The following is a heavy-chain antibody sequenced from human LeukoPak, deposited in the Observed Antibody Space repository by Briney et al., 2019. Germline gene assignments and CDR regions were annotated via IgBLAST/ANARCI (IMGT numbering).Heavy chain of an antibody. CDR1: RFTFSSYA. V-gene: IGHV3-23*01. J-gene: IGHJ6*02. CDR2: ISGSGGSR. Sequence: GGSLRLSCADSRFTFSSYAMNWVRQAPGKGLEWVSGISGSGGSRYYADSVKGRFTISRDYSKNTLHLQMNSLRADDTAVYYCAKDVKGSYGMDVWGQGTTVTVSS. CDR3: AKDVKGSYGMDV.